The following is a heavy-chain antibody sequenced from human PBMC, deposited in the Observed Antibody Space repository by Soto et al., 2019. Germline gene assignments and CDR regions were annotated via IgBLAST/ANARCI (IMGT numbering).Heavy chain of an antibody. CDR1: GFTFSTFV. V-gene: IGHV3-23*01. CDR3: AVHLGQNYSAMDV. CDR2: ITGSGKSA. J-gene: IGHJ6*02. Sequence: LRLSCAASGFTFSTFVMTWVRQVPGEGLEWVSSITGSGKSAYYADSVKGRVTISRDNSKNTLYLQISSLGVDATAVYHCAVHLGQNYSAMDVWGQGTTVTVSS.